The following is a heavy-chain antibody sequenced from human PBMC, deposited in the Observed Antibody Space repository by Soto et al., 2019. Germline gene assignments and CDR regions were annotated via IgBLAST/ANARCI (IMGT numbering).Heavy chain of an antibody. CDR3: ARAGITGTYFDY. D-gene: IGHD1-20*01. Sequence: SETLSLTCAVSGGSISSGGYSWSWIRQPPGKGLEWIGYIYHSGSTNYNPSLKSRVTISVDTSKNQFSLKLSSVTAADTAVYYCARAGITGTYFDYWGQGTLVTVSS. V-gene: IGHV4-30-2*01. CDR2: IYHSGST. CDR1: GGSISSGGYS. J-gene: IGHJ4*02.